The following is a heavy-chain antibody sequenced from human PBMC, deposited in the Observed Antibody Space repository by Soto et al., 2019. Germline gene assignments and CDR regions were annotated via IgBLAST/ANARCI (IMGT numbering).Heavy chain of an antibody. CDR1: GFSLSTSGVG. Sequence: SGPTLVNPTQTLTLTCTFSGFSLSTSGVGVGWIRQPPGKALEWLALIYWDDDKRYSPSLKSRLTITKDTSKNQVVLTMTNMDPVDTATYYCAHFAAITIIGVVNANWFDPWGQGTLVTVAS. CDR2: IYWDDDK. V-gene: IGHV2-5*02. CDR3: AHFAAITIIGVVNANWFDP. D-gene: IGHD3-3*01. J-gene: IGHJ5*02.